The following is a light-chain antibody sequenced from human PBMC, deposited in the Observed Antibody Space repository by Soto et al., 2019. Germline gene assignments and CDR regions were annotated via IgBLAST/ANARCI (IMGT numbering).Light chain of an antibody. V-gene: IGKV1-39*01. CDR1: QTISTY. CDR3: QQSYSYTRM. J-gene: IGKJ1*01. Sequence: DIQMTQSPSSLSASVGDRVTITCRASQTISTYLNWYQQKPGKAPKVLIYGASSLQSGVPTRFSSSGSGTDFTLTISSLQPEDSATYYCQQSYSYTRMFGQGTKV. CDR2: GAS.